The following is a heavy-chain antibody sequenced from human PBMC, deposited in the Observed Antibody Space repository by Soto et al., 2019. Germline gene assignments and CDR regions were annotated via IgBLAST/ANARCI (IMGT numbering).Heavy chain of an antibody. Sequence: QVRLQESGPGLVKPSQTLSLTCTVSGGSISSDDYYWSWIRQSPGQGLEWVAYIHVSVGTYYNPSLKSRVTTSVDTSNNQFSLNLRSMTAADAAMYYCARIGTALGIVTNNLFDTWGQGTLVTVSS. CDR2: IHVSVGT. V-gene: IGHV4-30-4*01. CDR1: GGSISSDDYY. CDR3: ARIGTALGIVTNNLFDT. J-gene: IGHJ5*02. D-gene: IGHD3-16*01.